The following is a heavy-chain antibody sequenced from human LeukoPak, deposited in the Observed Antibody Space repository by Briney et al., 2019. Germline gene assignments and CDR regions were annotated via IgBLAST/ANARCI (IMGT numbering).Heavy chain of an antibody. Sequence: PGGSLRLSCAASGFIFSSNYMTWVRQAPGKGLEWVSAISGSGGSTYYADSVKGRFTISRDNSKNTLYLQMNSLRAEDTAVYYCAKSLFGYGGNQVLDYWGQGTLVTVSP. J-gene: IGHJ4*02. CDR3: AKSLFGYGGNQVLDY. D-gene: IGHD4-23*01. CDR1: GFIFSSNY. V-gene: IGHV3-23*01. CDR2: ISGSGGST.